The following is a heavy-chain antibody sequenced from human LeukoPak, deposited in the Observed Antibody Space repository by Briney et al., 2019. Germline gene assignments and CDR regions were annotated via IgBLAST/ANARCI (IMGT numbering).Heavy chain of an antibody. CDR3: AGYSGSSYYFDY. V-gene: IGHV4-59*08. CDR1: GGSISSYY. J-gene: IGHJ4*02. D-gene: IGHD1-26*01. Sequence: SETLSLTCTVSGGSISSYYWSWIRQPPRKGLEWIGYIYYSGSTNYNPSLKSRVTISVDTSKNQFSLKLSSVTAADTAVYYCAGYSGSSYYFDYWGQGTLVTVSS. CDR2: IYYSGST.